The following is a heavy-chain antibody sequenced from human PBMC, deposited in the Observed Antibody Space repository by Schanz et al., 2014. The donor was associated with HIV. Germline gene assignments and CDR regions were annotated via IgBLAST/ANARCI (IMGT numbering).Heavy chain of an antibody. V-gene: IGHV1-69*01. CDR1: GGTFRSDA. J-gene: IGHJ5*02. CDR2: IIPIFGAA. Sequence: QVQLVQSGAEVKKPGSSVKVSCKASGGTFRSDAISWVRQAPGQGLEWMGGIIPIFGAAKNAPKFQGRVTITADESTSTAYMELTGLNPEDTAIYYCARDDVLDSLASWGQGTLVTVSS. D-gene: IGHD2-21*01. CDR3: ARDDVLDSLAS.